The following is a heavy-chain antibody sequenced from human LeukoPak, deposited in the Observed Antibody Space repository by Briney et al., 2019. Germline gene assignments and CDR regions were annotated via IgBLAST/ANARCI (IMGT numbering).Heavy chain of an antibody. J-gene: IGHJ6*02. Sequence: PGGSLRLSCAAPGFTVSSYYMSWVRQAPGKGLEWVSLIYSDGNTYYADSVKGRFTISRDNAKNSLYLQMNSLRAEDTAVYYCARGPGIFGVVTPYGMGVWGQGTTVTVSS. V-gene: IGHV3-53*01. D-gene: IGHD3-3*01. CDR3: ARGPGIFGVVTPYGMGV. CDR2: IYSDGNT. CDR1: GFTVSSYY.